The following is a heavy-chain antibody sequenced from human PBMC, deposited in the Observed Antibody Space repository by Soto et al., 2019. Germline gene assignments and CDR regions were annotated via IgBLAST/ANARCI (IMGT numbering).Heavy chain of an antibody. CDR1: GYSFTSYW. CDR3: ARAPSPHSGYYPHFDY. J-gene: IGHJ4*02. V-gene: IGHV5-51*01. CDR2: IYPGDSDT. D-gene: IGHD3-22*01. Sequence: PGESLKISCKGSGYSFTSYWIGWVRQMPGKGLEWIGIIYPGDSDTRYSPSFQGQVTISADKSISTAYLQWSSLKASDTAMYYCARAPSPHSGYYPHFDYWGQGTLVTVSS.